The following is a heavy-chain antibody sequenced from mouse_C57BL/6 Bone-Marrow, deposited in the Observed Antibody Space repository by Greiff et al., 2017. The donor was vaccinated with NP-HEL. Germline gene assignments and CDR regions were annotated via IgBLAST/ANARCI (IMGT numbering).Heavy chain of an antibody. J-gene: IGHJ3*01. D-gene: IGHD2-12*01. CDR1: GYTFTSYG. CDR2: IYPRSGNT. Sequence: QVQLKQSGAELARPGASVKLSCKASGYTFTSYGISWVKQRTGQGLEWIGEIYPRSGNTYYNEKFKGKATLTADKSSSTAYMELRSLTSEDSAVYFCARYSYYWFAYWGQGTLVTVSA. V-gene: IGHV1-81*01. CDR3: ARYSYYWFAY.